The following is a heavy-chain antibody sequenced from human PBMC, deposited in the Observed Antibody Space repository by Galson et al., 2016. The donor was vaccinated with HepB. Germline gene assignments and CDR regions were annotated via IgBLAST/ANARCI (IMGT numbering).Heavy chain of an antibody. Sequence: TLSLTCVVSGASVSTHGSSWSWIRQPPGKGLECIGFSHHSGSAYYNPSLKSRVTISVDRSKNEFSLRLNSVTAADTAVYFCARRAGDEDAFDVWGQGTMVTVSS. CDR3: ARRAGDEDAFDV. CDR1: GASVSTHGSS. D-gene: IGHD7-27*01. V-gene: IGHV4-30-2*01. J-gene: IGHJ3*01. CDR2: SHHSGSA.